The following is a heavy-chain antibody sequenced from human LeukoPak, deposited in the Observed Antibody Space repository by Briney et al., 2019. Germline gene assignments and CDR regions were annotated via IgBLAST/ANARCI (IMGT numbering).Heavy chain of an antibody. CDR3: ARTAYDSSGYYSFDY. Sequence: SETLSLTCTVSGGXISSYYWSWIRQPPGKGLEWIGYIYYSGSTNYNPSLKSRVTISLDTSKNQFSLRLSSVTAADTAVYYCARTAYDSSGYYSFDYWGQGTLVTVSS. CDR1: GGXISSYY. CDR2: IYYSGST. J-gene: IGHJ4*02. V-gene: IGHV4-59*12. D-gene: IGHD3-22*01.